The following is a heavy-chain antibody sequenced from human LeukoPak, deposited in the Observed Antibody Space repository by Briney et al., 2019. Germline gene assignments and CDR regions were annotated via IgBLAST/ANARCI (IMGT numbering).Heavy chain of an antibody. Sequence: SETLSLNCSVSGDSISSFYWNWIRQSPGRGLERIGNIHYSGSSIYNPSLRSRVTMSIDTSKKQFFLKLRSVTAADTAVYYCVLAPNSNWFDFWGQGTLVTVSS. V-gene: IGHV4-59*08. CDR2: IHYSGSS. CDR1: GDSISSFY. J-gene: IGHJ4*02. CDR3: VLAPNSNWFDF. D-gene: IGHD2-15*01.